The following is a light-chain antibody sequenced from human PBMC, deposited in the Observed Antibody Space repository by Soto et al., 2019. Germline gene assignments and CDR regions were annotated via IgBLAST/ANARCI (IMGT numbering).Light chain of an antibody. CDR2: GTS. Sequence: EIVMTQSPATLSVSPGERATLSVRASQSVSSNLAWYQQKPGQSPRLLIYGTSTRATGIPARFSGSGSGTEFTLTISSLQSEDVAVYYCHQYNFWPTFGQGTKVDNK. CDR3: HQYNFWPT. V-gene: IGKV3-15*01. CDR1: QSVSSN. J-gene: IGKJ1*01.